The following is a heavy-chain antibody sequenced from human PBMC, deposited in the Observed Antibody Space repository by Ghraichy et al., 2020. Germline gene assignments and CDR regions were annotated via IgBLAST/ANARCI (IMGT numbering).Heavy chain of an antibody. CDR1: GFTFNNYW. V-gene: IGHV3-74*01. Sequence: LSLTCAASGFTFNNYWMHWVRQAPGQGLLWVSRINRDGSTTTYPDSVEGRFTISRDNAKNTLFLDMNSRRAEDTAVYYCAMSRDYADAFHIWGQGTRVTVSS. D-gene: IGHD3-16*01. CDR3: AMSRDYADAFHI. CDR2: INRDGSTT. J-gene: IGHJ3*02.